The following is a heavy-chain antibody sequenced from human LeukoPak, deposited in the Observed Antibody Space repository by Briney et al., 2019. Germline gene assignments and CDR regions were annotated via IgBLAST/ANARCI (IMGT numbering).Heavy chain of an antibody. Sequence: PSETLSLTCTVSGGSISSSSYYWGWIRQPPGKGLEWIGSIYYSGSTYYNPSLKSRVTISVDTSKNQFSLKLSSVTAADTAVYYCARADYYDSSGYYPPLFDYWGQGTLVTVSS. CDR1: GGSISSSSYY. D-gene: IGHD3-22*01. CDR3: ARADYYDSSGYYPPLFDY. V-gene: IGHV4-39*07. J-gene: IGHJ4*02. CDR2: IYYSGST.